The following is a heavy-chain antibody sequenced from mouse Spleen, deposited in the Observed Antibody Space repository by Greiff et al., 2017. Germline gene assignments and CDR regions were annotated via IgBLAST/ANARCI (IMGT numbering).Heavy chain of an antibody. J-gene: IGHJ2*01. CDR3: ARQDYYGSEDY. CDR2: ISSGGGST. Sequence: DVMLVESGGGLVKPGGSLKLSCAASGFAFSSYDMSWVRQTPEKRLEWVAYISSGGGSTYYPDTVKGRFTISRDNAKNTLYLQMSSLKSEDTAMYYCARQDYYGSEDYWGQGTTLTVSS. V-gene: IGHV5-12-1*01. CDR1: GFAFSSYD. D-gene: IGHD1-1*01.